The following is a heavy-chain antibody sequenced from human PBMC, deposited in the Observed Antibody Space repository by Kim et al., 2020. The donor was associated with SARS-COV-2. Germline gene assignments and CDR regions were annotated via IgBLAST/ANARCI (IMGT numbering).Heavy chain of an antibody. D-gene: IGHD3-10*01. J-gene: IGHJ6*02. CDR2: IIPIFGTA. CDR3: ARREWFGELPRYYYYGMDV. V-gene: IGHV1-69*13. Sequence: SVKVSCKASGGTFSSYAISWVRQAPGQGLEWMGGIIPIFGTANYAQKFQGRVTITADESTSTAYMELSSLRSEDTAVYYCARREWFGELPRYYYYGMDVWGQGTTVTVSS. CDR1: GGTFSSYA.